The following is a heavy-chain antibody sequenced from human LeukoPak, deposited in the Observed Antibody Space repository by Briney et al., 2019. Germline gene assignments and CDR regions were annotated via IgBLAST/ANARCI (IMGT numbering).Heavy chain of an antibody. D-gene: IGHD6-6*01. Sequence: SQTLSLTCTVSGGSISSGGYYWSWIRQRPGKGLEWIGYIYYSGSTYYNPSLKSRVTISVDTSKNQFSLKLSSVTAADTAVYYCAREGSSSPAFDYWGQGTLVTVSS. CDR2: IYYSGST. CDR1: GGSISSGGYY. CDR3: AREGSSSPAFDY. V-gene: IGHV4-31*03. J-gene: IGHJ4*02.